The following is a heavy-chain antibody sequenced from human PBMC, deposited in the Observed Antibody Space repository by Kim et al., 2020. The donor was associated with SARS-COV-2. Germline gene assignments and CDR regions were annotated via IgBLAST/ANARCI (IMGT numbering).Heavy chain of an antibody. CDR2: IDHSGNT. V-gene: IGHV4-39*01. J-gene: IGHJ6*01. CDR3: AILTGYY. D-gene: IGHD3-9*01. CDR1: GVSITSSLYS. Sequence: SETLSLTCTVSGVSITSSLYSWGWIRQPPGKELDWIGTIDHSGNTDYNSSLKSRVSISVDTTKNQFSLKLMSVTATATAVYYCAILTGYY.